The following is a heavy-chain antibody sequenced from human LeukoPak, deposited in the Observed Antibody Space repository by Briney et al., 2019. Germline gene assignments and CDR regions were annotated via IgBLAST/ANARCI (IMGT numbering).Heavy chain of an antibody. CDR3: ARAVFSYCSGGSCPYFDY. J-gene: IGHJ4*02. Sequence: PSGTLSLTCAVSGGSISDYYWTWIRQPPGKGLEWIGYIYYSGSTNYNPSLKSRVTISVDTSKNQFSLKLSSVTAADTAVYYCARAVFSYCSGGSCPYFDYWGQGTLVTVSS. CDR2: IYYSGST. D-gene: IGHD2-15*01. CDR1: GGSISDYY. V-gene: IGHV4-59*01.